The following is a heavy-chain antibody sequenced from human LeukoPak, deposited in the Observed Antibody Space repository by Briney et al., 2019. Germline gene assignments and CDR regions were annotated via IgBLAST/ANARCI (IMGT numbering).Heavy chain of an antibody. Sequence: SETLSLTCTVSGGSISSYYWSWIRQPPGKGLEWIGYIYYSGSTNYNPSLKSRVTISVDTAKNQFSLKLSSVTAADTAVYYCARYTPLTGYDAFDIWGQGTMVTVSS. D-gene: IGHD7-27*01. CDR2: IYYSGST. CDR1: GGSISSYY. V-gene: IGHV4-59*01. J-gene: IGHJ3*02. CDR3: ARYTPLTGYDAFDI.